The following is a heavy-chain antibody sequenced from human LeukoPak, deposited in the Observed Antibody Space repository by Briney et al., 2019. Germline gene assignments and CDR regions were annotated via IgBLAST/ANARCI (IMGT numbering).Heavy chain of an antibody. Sequence: GGSLRLSCAASGFTFSSYAMHWVRQAPGKGLEWVAVISYDGSNKYYADSVKGRFTISRDNSKNTLYLQMNSLRAEDTAVYYCAKTAAGTWDYYYYMGVWGKGTTVTVSS. CDR2: ISYDGSNK. D-gene: IGHD6-13*01. CDR3: AKTAAGTWDYYYYMGV. J-gene: IGHJ6*03. V-gene: IGHV3-30-3*01. CDR1: GFTFSSYA.